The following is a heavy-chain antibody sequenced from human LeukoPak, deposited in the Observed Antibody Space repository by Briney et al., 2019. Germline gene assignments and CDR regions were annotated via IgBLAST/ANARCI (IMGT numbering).Heavy chain of an antibody. Sequence: ASVKVCFKSSGYTFTGYYIHWMRQAPGQGLEWMGWINTTNGGKNYAQNFQGRVTMTRDTSISTAYMELSEMSSDDTAIYYCARQTIRPFDYWGQGTLVTVSA. CDR3: ARQTIRPFDY. J-gene: IGHJ4*02. V-gene: IGHV1-2*02. CDR1: GYTFTGYY. D-gene: IGHD3-9*01. CDR2: INTTNGGK.